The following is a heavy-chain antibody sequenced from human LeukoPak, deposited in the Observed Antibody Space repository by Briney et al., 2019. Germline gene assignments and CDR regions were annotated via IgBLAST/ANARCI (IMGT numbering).Heavy chain of an antibody. Sequence: SEALSLTCTVSGGSVIRGYFHWRWMRQAPGGGLEWIGHDGHTNYNPSLRSRVTISIDTSSNQFSLRLNSVTASDTGVYYCATYYVAVGGCDHWGQGTLVTVSS. CDR2: DGHT. D-gene: IGHD3-10*02. CDR1: GGSVIRGYFH. CDR3: ATYYVAVGGCDH. J-gene: IGHJ4*02. V-gene: IGHV4-61*01.